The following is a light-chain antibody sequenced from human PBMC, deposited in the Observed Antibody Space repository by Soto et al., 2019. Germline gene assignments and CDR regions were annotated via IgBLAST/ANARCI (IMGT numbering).Light chain of an antibody. CDR1: SSNIGAGYD. J-gene: IGLJ1*01. CDR3: QSYDSSLSAYV. CDR2: DNR. Sequence: QPVLTQPPSVSGAPGQRVTITCTGSSSNIGAGYDVHWYQQFPGTAPKLLIYDNRNRPSGVPDRFSGSKSGTSASLAITGLQAEDEADYYCQSYDSSLSAYVFGTGTKLTVL. V-gene: IGLV1-40*01.